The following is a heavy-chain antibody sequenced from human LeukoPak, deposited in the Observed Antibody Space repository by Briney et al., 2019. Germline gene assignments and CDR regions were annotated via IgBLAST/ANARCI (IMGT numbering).Heavy chain of an antibody. CDR1: GLTFSSYS. D-gene: IGHD1-1*01. CDR2: ISRSSGTI. V-gene: IGHV3-48*01. CDR3: ARALNLLDPVTLDY. J-gene: IGHJ4*02. Sequence: GGSVRLSCAASGLTFSSYSMNWVRQAPGKGLEWVSYISRSSGTIYYADSVKGRFTISRDNAKNSLYLQMNSLRAEDTAVYYCARALNLLDPVTLDYWGQGTLVTVSS.